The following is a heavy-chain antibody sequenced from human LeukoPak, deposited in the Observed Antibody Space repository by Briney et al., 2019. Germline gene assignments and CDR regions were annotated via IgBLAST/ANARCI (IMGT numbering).Heavy chain of an antibody. CDR3: ARAHYDSSGYPFDY. V-gene: IGHV1-18*01. CDR1: GGTFSSYA. Sequence: ASVKVSCKASGGTFSSYAISWVRQAPGQGLEWMGWISAYNGNTNYAQKLQGRVTMTTDTSTSTAYMELRSLRSDDTAVYYCARAHYDSSGYPFDYWGQGTLVTVSS. D-gene: IGHD3-22*01. J-gene: IGHJ4*02. CDR2: ISAYNGNT.